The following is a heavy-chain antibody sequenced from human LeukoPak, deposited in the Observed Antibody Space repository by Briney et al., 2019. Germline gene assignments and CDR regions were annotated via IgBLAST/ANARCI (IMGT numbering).Heavy chain of an antibody. J-gene: IGHJ4*02. D-gene: IGHD2-15*01. V-gene: IGHV1-69*04. CDR2: IIPILGIA. CDR3: ARDCSGGSCYDY. Sequence: SVNLSCKASGGTFTSYTISWVRQGPGQGLEWMGRIIPILGIANYAQKFPGRVTITADKSTSTAYMELSSLRSEDTAVYYCARDCSGGSCYDYWAQGTLVTVPS. CDR1: GGTFTSYT.